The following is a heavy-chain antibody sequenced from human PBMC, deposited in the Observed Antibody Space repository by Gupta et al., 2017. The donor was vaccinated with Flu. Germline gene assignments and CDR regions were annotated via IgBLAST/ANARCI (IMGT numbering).Heavy chain of an antibody. CDR2: IAAGGSTT. V-gene: IGHV3-23*01. Sequence: EVQLLESGGGLVQPGGSLSLSCAASGFTFSSYAMNWVRQAPGKGLEWVSAIAAGGSTTYTADSLRGRFTISRDNSKNTLYLQMNSLRAEDTAVYYCAKDPGVVGTSHYFDYWGQGILVTVSS. D-gene: IGHD1-26*01. CDR3: AKDPGVVGTSHYFDY. J-gene: IGHJ4*02. CDR1: GFTFSSYA.